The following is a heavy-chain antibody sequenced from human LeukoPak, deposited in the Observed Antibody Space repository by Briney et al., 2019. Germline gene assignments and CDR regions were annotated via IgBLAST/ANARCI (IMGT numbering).Heavy chain of an antibody. D-gene: IGHD2-2*01. Sequence: QSGGSLRLSCAASGFTFSSYAMSWVRQAPGKGLEWVSAISGSGGSTYYADSVKGRLTISRDNSKNTLYLQMNSLRAEDTAVYYCAKAFQYQLLKRFDYWGQGTLVTVSS. CDR3: AKAFQYQLLKRFDY. CDR2: ISGSGGST. V-gene: IGHV3-23*01. J-gene: IGHJ4*02. CDR1: GFTFSSYA.